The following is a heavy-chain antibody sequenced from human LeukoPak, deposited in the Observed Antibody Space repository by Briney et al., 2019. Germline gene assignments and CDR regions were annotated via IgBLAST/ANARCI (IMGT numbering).Heavy chain of an antibody. D-gene: IGHD6-19*01. V-gene: IGHV3-23*01. Sequence: GGSLRLSCAASGFTFSAFAMTWVRQAPGKGLEWVSTITDNGYNTYSADSVKGRITFSRDNSKNTLSLQLRSLRAEDTAVYYCAKDLSYTSGASDHWGQGTLVTVSS. CDR3: AKDLSYTSGASDH. CDR2: ITDNGYNT. CDR1: GFTFSAFA. J-gene: IGHJ4*02.